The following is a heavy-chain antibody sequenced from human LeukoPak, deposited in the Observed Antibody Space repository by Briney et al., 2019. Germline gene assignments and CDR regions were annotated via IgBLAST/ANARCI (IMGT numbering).Heavy chain of an antibody. CDR1: GFTFSSYA. CDR3: AKHTTTNYFDY. D-gene: IGHD1-26*01. Sequence: GESLRLSCAASGFTFSSYAMSWVRQAPGKGLEWVSAISSDGGSTYFADSVKGRFTISRDICKNTLYLQMSSLRAEDTAVYYCAKHTTTNYFDYWGQGTLVTVSS. J-gene: IGHJ4*02. V-gene: IGHV3-23*01. CDR2: ISSDGGST.